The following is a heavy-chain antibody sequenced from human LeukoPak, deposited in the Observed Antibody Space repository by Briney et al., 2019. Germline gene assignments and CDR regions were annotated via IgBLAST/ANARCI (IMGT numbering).Heavy chain of an antibody. D-gene: IGHD6-19*01. Sequence: EPSETLSLTCTVSGGSISSSRYYGGWIRQPPGKGLEWIGSKYYSGSTYYNPSLKNRVTISVDTSKNQFSLKLSSVTAADTAVYYCARNIAVAGRGDYMDVWGKGTTVTISS. CDR3: ARNIAVAGRGDYMDV. CDR2: KYYSGST. J-gene: IGHJ6*03. V-gene: IGHV4-39*01. CDR1: GGSISSSRYY.